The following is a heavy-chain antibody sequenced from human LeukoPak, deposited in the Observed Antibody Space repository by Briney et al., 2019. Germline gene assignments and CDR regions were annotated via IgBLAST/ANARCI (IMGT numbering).Heavy chain of an antibody. J-gene: IGHJ4*02. D-gene: IGHD3-3*01. V-gene: IGHV1-18*01. CDR3: ARDKRITIFGVVIDLDY. Sequence: ASVKVSCKASGYTFTSYGISWVRQAPGQGLEWMGWISAYNGNTNYAQKLQGRVTMTTDTSTSTAYMELRSLRSDDTAVYYCARDKRITIFGVVIDLDYWGQGTLVTVSS. CDR2: ISAYNGNT. CDR1: GYTFTSYG.